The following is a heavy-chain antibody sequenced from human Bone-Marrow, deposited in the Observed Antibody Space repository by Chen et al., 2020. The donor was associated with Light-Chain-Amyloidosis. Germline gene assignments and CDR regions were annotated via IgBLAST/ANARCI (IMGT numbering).Heavy chain of an antibody. CDR3: AKGYSSSWYGGKWFDP. Sequence: QVQLQESGPGLVKPAETLSLTCTVSGGSIRSYYWSWIRQPPGKGLEWIGYFYYSGSIDYNPSFKSRVTISVDTSKNQVSLNLSSVTAADTAVYYCAKGYSSSWYGGKWFDPWGQGTLVTVSS. CDR1: GGSIRSYY. CDR2: FYYSGSI. J-gene: IGHJ5*02. D-gene: IGHD6-13*01. V-gene: IGHV4-59*01.